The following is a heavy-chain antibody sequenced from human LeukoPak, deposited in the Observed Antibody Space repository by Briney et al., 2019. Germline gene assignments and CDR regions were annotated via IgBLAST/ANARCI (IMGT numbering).Heavy chain of an antibody. V-gene: IGHV3-23*01. CDR1: GFTFSNYA. CDR2: IDGSNTNT. D-gene: IGHD2-15*01. J-gene: IGHJ5*02. CDR3: AKDGFRGDCNAGSCYPFDP. Sequence: GGSLRLSCAVSGFTFSNYAMRWVRQAPGRGLEWVSTIDGSNTNTYYADSVKGRFTISRDNSKNTLYLQINSLRAEDTALYFCAKDGFRGDCNAGSCYPFDPWGQGTLVTVSS.